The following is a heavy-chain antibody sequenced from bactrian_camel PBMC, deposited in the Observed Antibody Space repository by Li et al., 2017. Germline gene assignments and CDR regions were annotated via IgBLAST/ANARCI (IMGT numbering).Heavy chain of an antibody. V-gene: IGHV3-2*01. D-gene: IGHD1*01. CDR2: ISGGSST. CDR1: GFTFSNYD. J-gene: IGHJ4*01. Sequence: HVQLVESGGGLVQPGGSLRLSCAASGFTFSNYDMSWVRQAPGMGLEWVSSISGGSSTYYANSVKGRFTIARDNTKNTLYLQMNSLRADDSAMYYCAIGLFADFGLGLGTQVTVS.